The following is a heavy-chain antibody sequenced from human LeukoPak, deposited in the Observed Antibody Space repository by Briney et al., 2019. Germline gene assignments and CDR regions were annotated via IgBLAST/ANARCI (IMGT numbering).Heavy chain of an antibody. CDR2: IYYSGSA. CDR3: ARGTVRDYYFDY. CDR1: GGSISSGGYY. Sequence: SETLSLTCTVSGGSISSGGYYWSWIRQHPGKGLEWIGYIYYSGSAYYNPSLKSRVTISVDTSKNQFSLKLGSVTAADTTVYYCARGTVRDYYFDYWGQGTLVTVSS. D-gene: IGHD3-10*01. J-gene: IGHJ4*02. V-gene: IGHV4-31*03.